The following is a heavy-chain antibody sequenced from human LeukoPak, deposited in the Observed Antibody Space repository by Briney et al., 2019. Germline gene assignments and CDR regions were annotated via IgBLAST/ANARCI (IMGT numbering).Heavy chain of an antibody. J-gene: IGHJ6*02. Sequence: GGSLRLSCAASGFTFSSYAMHWVRQAPGKGLEWVAVISYDGSNKYYADSVKGRFTISRDNFKNTLYLQMNSLRAEDTAVYYCARGWRMGDYYYGMDVWGQGTTVTVSS. CDR1: GFTFSSYA. CDR2: ISYDGSNK. V-gene: IGHV3-30-3*01. CDR3: ARGWRMGDYYYGMDV. D-gene: IGHD1-26*01.